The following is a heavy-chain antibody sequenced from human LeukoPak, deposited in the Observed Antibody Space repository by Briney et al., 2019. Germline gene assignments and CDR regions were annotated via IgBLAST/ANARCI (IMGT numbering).Heavy chain of an antibody. V-gene: IGHV3-11*04. Sequence: GGSLRLSCAASGFTFSDYYMSWIRQAPGKGLEWVSYISSSGSTIYYADSVKRRFTISRDNAKNSLYLQMNSLRAEDTAVYYCARGARDYGDYYYYYYYMDVWGKGTTVTVSS. CDR2: ISSSGSTI. CDR3: ARGARDYGDYYYYYYYMDV. CDR1: GFTFSDYY. D-gene: IGHD4-17*01. J-gene: IGHJ6*03.